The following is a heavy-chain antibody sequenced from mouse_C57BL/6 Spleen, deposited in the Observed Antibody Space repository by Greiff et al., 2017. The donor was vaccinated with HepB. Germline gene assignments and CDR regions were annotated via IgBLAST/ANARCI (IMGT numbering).Heavy chain of an antibody. CDR1: GYTFTSYW. V-gene: IGHV1-52*01. Sequence: QVQLQQPGAELVRPGSSVKLSCKASGYTFTSYWMHWVKQRPIQGLEWIGNIDPSDSETHYNQKFKDKATLTVDKSSSTAYMQLSSLTSEDSAVYYCATHAGRSYEFAYWGQGTLVTVSA. CDR3: ATHAGRSYEFAY. CDR2: IDPSDSET. J-gene: IGHJ3*01. D-gene: IGHD1-1*01.